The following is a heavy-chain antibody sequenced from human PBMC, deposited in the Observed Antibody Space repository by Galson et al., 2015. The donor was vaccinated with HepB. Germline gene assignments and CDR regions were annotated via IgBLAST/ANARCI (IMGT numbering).Heavy chain of an antibody. D-gene: IGHD3-10*01. CDR1: GFIFDEYG. Sequence: SLRLSCAASGFIFDEYGMSWVRQAPGKGLEWVSGINWNGGSTGYADSVKGRFTISRDNAKNSLYLQMNSLRAEDTALYYCARKGRGLLNLHYFDYWGQGTLVTVSS. CDR2: INWNGGST. V-gene: IGHV3-20*04. CDR3: ARKGRGLLNLHYFDY. J-gene: IGHJ4*02.